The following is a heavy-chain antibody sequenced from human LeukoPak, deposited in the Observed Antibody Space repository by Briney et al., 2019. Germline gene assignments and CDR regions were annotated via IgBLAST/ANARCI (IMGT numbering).Heavy chain of an antibody. Sequence: SETLSLTCTVSSGSISSSPYYWGWIRQPPGKGLEWIGGMFYSGNTYYNPSLKSRVIISVDTAKNQFSLRLSSVTAADTAMYYCARRTTYFGWRPSESPSCFDYWGHGTLVTVSS. CDR2: MFYSGNT. V-gene: IGHV4-39*07. CDR1: SGSISSSPYY. D-gene: IGHD3-9*01. CDR3: ARRTTYFGWRPSESPSCFDY. J-gene: IGHJ4*01.